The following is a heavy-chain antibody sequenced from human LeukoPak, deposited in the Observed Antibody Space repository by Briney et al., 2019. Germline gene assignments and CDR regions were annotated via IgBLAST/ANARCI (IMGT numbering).Heavy chain of an antibody. CDR2: ISGSGGTT. J-gene: IGHJ4*02. V-gene: IGHV3-23*01. D-gene: IGHD6-19*01. CDR3: AKEYRGGWPFDY. CDR1: GFTFSTYA. Sequence: PGGSLRLSCAASGFTFSTYAMSWVRQAPWKGLEWVSGISGSGGTTYYADSVKGRFTIFRDNSNNMLYLQMNSLRAEDTAVYYCAKEYRGGWPFDYWGQGTLVTVSS.